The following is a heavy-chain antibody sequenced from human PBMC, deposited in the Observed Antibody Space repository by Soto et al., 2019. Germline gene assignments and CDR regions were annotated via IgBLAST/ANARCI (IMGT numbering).Heavy chain of an antibody. J-gene: IGHJ5*02. CDR3: ARAVVYDFWSGYTLPRDNWFDP. D-gene: IGHD3-3*01. V-gene: IGHV4-34*01. Sequence: SETLSLTCAVYCGSFSGYYWSWIRQPPGKGLEWIGEINHSGSTNYNPSLKSRVTISVDTSKNQFSLKLSSVTAADTAVYYCARAVVYDFWSGYTLPRDNWFDPWGQGTLVTVSS. CDR2: INHSGST. CDR1: CGSFSGYY.